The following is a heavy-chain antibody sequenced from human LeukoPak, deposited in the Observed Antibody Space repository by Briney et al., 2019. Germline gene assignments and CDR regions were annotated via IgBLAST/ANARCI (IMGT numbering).Heavy chain of an antibody. J-gene: IGHJ4*02. Sequence: GGSLRLSCAASGFTFRNYAMHWVRQAPGKGLEWVALISYDGSNKYYADSVKGRFTISRDNSKSTLYLQMNSLRAEDTAVYYCARAPYDSSGYYYVDYWGQGTLVTVPS. CDR3: ARAPYDSSGYYYVDY. V-gene: IGHV3-30-3*01. CDR1: GFTFRNYA. D-gene: IGHD3-22*01. CDR2: ISYDGSNK.